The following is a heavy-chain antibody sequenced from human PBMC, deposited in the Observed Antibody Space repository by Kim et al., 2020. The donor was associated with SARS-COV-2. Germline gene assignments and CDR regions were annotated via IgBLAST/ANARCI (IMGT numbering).Heavy chain of an antibody. CDR2: IYTSGST. J-gene: IGHJ3*02. D-gene: IGHD3-10*01. V-gene: IGHV4-4*07. Sequence: SETLSLTCTVSGGSISSYYWSWIRQPAGKGLEWIGRIYTSGSTNYNPSLKSRVTMSVDTSKNQFSLKLSSVTAADTAVYYCVAAGSGSYPDAFDIWGQGTMVTVSS. CDR1: GGSISSYY. CDR3: VAAGSGSYPDAFDI.